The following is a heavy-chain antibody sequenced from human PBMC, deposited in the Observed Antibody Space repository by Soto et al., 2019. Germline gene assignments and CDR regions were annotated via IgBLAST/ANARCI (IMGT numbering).Heavy chain of an antibody. Sequence: SETLSLTCTVSGGSISSYYWSWIRQPAGKGLEWIGRIYTSGSTNYNPSLKSRVTMSVDTSKNQFSLKLSSVTAADTAVYYCARGDLYYDSSGYYSHAFDIWGQGTMVTVSS. V-gene: IGHV4-4*07. CDR2: IYTSGST. CDR1: GGSISSYY. CDR3: ARGDLYYDSSGYYSHAFDI. D-gene: IGHD3-22*01. J-gene: IGHJ3*02.